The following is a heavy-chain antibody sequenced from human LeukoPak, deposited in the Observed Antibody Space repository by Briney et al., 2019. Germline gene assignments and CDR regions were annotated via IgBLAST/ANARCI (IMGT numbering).Heavy chain of an antibody. V-gene: IGHV4-61*02. CDR2: IYTSGST. CDR3: ARDSYCSSTSCYNNAFDI. J-gene: IGHJ3*02. CDR1: GGSISSGSYY. D-gene: IGHD2-2*02. Sequence: PSQTLSLTCTVSGGSISSGSYYWSWIRQPAGKGLEWIGRIYTSGSTDYNPSLKSRVTISVDTSKNQFSLKLSSVTAADTAVYYCARDSYCSSTSCYNNAFDIWGQGTMVTVSS.